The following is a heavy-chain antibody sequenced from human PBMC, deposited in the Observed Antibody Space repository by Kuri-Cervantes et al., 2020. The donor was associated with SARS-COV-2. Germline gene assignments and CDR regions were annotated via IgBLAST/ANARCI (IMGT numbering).Heavy chain of an antibody. D-gene: IGHD3-10*01. V-gene: IGHV1-2*04. CDR3: ARASVRGIIITYHSYGMDV. J-gene: IGHJ6*02. Sequence: ASVKVSCEASGYTFTGYYMHWVRQAPGQGLEWMGWINPNSGGTNYAQKFQGWVTMTRDTSISIAYMELSRLRSDDTAVYYCARASVRGIIITYHSYGMDVWGQGTTVTVSS. CDR2: INPNSGGT. CDR1: GYTFTGYY.